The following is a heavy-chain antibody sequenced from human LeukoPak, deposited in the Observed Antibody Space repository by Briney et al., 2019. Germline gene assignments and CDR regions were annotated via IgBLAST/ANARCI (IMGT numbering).Heavy chain of an antibody. CDR1: GFSLSTSGVG. J-gene: IGHJ1*01. CDR3: AHRVVPKYCSGGNCYHEYFQH. D-gene: IGHD2-15*01. Sequence: SGPTLVKPTQTLTLTCTFSGFSLSTSGVGVGWIRQPPGKALEWLALIYWDDDKRYSPSLKSRLTITKDTSKNQVVLTMTNMDPVDTATYYCAHRVVPKYCSGGNCYHEYFQHWGQGTLVTVSS. V-gene: IGHV2-5*02. CDR2: IYWDDDK.